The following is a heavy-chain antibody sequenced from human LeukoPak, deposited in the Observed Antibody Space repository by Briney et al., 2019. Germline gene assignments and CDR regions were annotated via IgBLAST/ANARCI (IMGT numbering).Heavy chain of an antibody. J-gene: IGHJ4*02. CDR1: GFTFSSYA. D-gene: IGHD3-22*01. CDR3: AKVLTGDYYYDRPRGY. Sequence: PGGSLRLSCAAPGFTFSSYAMSWVRQAPGKGLEWVSTISGTGGSTYSADSVKGRFTISRDNSKNTLYLQMNSLRAEDTAVYYCAKVLTGDYYYDRPRGYWGQGTLVTVSS. CDR2: ISGTGGST. V-gene: IGHV3-23*01.